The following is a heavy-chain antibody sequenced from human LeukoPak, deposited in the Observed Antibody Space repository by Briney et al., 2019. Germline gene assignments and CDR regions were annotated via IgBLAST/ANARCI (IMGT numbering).Heavy chain of an antibody. J-gene: IGHJ4*02. CDR3: ARESHYCSGGSCDFDY. D-gene: IGHD2-15*01. CDR1: GYTFSSYY. V-gene: IGHV1-46*01. Sequence: ASVKVSCKASGYTFSSYYVHWVRQAPGQGLEWMGMIIPSDGFTSYAQKFQGRVTMTRDMSTSTVYMELSSLRSDDTAVYYCARESHYCSGGSCDFDYWGQGTLVTVSS. CDR2: IIPSDGFT.